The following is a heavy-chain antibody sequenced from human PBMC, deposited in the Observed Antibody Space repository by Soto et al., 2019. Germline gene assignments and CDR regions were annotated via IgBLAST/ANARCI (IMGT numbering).Heavy chain of an antibody. V-gene: IGHV4-4*02. CDR1: GGSISSSNW. D-gene: IGHD1-26*01. J-gene: IGHJ6*02. CDR3: ARVSGSYYYGMDV. Sequence: QVQLQESGPGLVKPSGTLSLTCAVSGGSISSSNWWSWVRQAPGKGLEWIGEIYHSGSTNYNPSLKSRVPXSXDXXKTQFSLKLSSVTAADTAVYYCARVSGSYYYGMDVWGQGTTVTVSS. CDR2: IYHSGST.